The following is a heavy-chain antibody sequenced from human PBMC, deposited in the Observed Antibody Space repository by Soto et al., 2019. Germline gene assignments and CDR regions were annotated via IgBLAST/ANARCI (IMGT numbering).Heavy chain of an antibody. V-gene: IGHV3-7*01. Sequence: GGSLRLSCAASGFTFSSYWMSWVRQAPGKGLEWVANIKQDGSEKYYVDSVKGRFTIARDNAKNSLYLQMNSLRAEDTAVYYCATAGPYSSSWYYWGQGTLVTVSS. CDR2: IKQDGSEK. J-gene: IGHJ4*02. D-gene: IGHD6-13*01. CDR1: GFTFSSYW. CDR3: ATAGPYSSSWYY.